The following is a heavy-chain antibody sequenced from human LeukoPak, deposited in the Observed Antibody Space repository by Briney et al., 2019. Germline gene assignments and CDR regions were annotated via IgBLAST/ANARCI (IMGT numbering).Heavy chain of an antibody. CDR3: ARGLPGYCTNGVCYSSYYYYGMDV. J-gene: IGHJ6*02. V-gene: IGHV3-66*01. CDR2: IYSGGST. D-gene: IGHD2-8*01. Sequence: GGSLRLSCAASGFTFSSNYMSWVRQAPGKGLEWVSVIYSGGSTYYADSVKGRFTISRDNSKNTLYLQMNSLRAEDTAVYYCARGLPGYCTNGVCYSSYYYYGMDVWGQGTTVTVSS. CDR1: GFTFSSNY.